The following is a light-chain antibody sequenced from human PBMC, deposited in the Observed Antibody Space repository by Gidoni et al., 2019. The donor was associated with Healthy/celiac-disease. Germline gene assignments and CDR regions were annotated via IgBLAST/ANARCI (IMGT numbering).Light chain of an antibody. CDR1: SSDVGIYNL. CDR3: CSYAGSSTVV. Sequence: QSALTQPASVSGSPGRSITISCTGTSSDVGIYNLVSWYQQHPGKAHKLMVYDGSKLPSGGSNLFSGSQAGNKASLTISGLQAEDEADYYCCSYAGSSTVVFGGGTKLTVL. J-gene: IGLJ2*01. V-gene: IGLV2-23*01. CDR2: DGS.